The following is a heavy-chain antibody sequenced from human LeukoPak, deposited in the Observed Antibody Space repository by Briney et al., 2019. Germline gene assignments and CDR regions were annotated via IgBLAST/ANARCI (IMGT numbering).Heavy chain of an antibody. Sequence: SVKVSCKASGYTFTSYGISWVRQAPGQGLEWMGWISAYNGNTNYAQKLQGRVTMTTDTSTSTAYMELRSLRSDDTAVYYCARDRGSYDSSGYYPDYWGQGTLVTVSS. V-gene: IGHV1-18*01. CDR2: ISAYNGNT. D-gene: IGHD3-22*01. J-gene: IGHJ4*02. CDR3: ARDRGSYDSSGYYPDY. CDR1: GYTFTSYG.